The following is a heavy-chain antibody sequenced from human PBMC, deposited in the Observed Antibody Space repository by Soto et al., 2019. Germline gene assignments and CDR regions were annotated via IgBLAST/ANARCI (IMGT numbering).Heavy chain of an antibody. CDR2: IYNSGST. CDR1: GGSIRSGGYS. D-gene: IGHD3-10*01. V-gene: IGHV4-30-2*01. J-gene: IGHJ4*02. CDR3: ARVSSDLYGSGSLDY. Sequence: SETLSLTCAVSGGSIRSGGYSWSWIRQPPGKGLERIGYIYNSGSTNYNQSLKSRVTISVDTSKNQFSLKLSSVAAADTAVYYCARVSSDLYGSGSLDYWGQGTLVTVS.